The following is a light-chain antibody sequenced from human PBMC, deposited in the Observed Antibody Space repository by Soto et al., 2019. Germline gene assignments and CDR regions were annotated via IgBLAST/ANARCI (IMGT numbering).Light chain of an antibody. CDR3: QQYYSYPRT. CDR1: QSVSSSY. Sequence: EIVLTQSPGTLSLSPGERATLSSRASQSVSSSYLAWYQQKPGQAPRLLIYGASSRATGIPDRFSGSGSGTDFTLTITCLQSEDFATYYCQQYYSYPRTFGQGTKVDIK. V-gene: IGKV3-20*01. CDR2: GAS. J-gene: IGKJ1*01.